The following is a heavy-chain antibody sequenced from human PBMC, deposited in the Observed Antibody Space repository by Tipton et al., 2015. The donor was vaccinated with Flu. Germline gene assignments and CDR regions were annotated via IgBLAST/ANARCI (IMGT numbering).Heavy chain of an antibody. J-gene: IGHJ5*01. D-gene: IGHD3-10*01. V-gene: IGHV4-4*07. CDR3: ARAAGSGTYLIYDS. Sequence: TLSLTCSVSGDSMRSYYWSWIRQAAGKGLEWIGRIYSSGTANYNPSPSLKSRVTMSIDTSNEQFSLKLSPVTAADTAVYYCARAAGSGTYLIYDSWGQGTLVTVSS. CDR1: GDSMRSYY. CDR2: IYSSGTA.